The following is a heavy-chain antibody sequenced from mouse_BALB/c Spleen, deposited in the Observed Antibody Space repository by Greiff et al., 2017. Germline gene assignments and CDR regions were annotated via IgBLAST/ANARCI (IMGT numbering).Heavy chain of an antibody. Sequence: EVKLVESGGGLVQPGGSLKLSCAASGFTFSSYTMSWVRQTPEKRLEWVAYISNGGGSTYYPDTVKGRFTISRDNAKNTLYLQMSSLKSEDTAMYYCARHAYGKGSMDYWGQGTSVTVSS. J-gene: IGHJ4*01. D-gene: IGHD2-1*01. CDR3: ARHAYGKGSMDY. CDR1: GFTFSSYT. CDR2: ISNGGGST. V-gene: IGHV5-12-2*01.